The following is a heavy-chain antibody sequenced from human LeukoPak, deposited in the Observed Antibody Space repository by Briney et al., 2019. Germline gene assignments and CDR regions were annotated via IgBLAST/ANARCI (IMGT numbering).Heavy chain of an antibody. D-gene: IGHD3-16*01. Sequence: ASVKVSCKASGYTFTRYYMHWVRQAPGQGLEWMGWINPNSGGTNYAHKFQGRVTMTRDTSISTAYMELSRQRCDDTAVYYCARVGRTIRFGYYYIDYWGQGTLVTVSS. CDR2: INPNSGGT. V-gene: IGHV1-2*02. CDR3: ARVGRTIRFGYYYIDY. CDR1: GYTFTRYY. J-gene: IGHJ4*02.